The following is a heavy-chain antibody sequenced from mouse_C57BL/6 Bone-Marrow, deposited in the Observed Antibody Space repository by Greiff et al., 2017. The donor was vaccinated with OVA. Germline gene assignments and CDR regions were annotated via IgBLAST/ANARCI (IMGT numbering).Heavy chain of an antibody. CDR2: IYPGDGDT. V-gene: IGHV1-80*01. Sequence: QVQLQQSGAELVKPGASVKLSCKASGYAFSSYWMNWVKQRPGKGLEWIGQIYPGDGDTNYNGKFKGKATLTADKSSSTAYMQLSSLTSEDSAVYFCAREGDSAWFAYWGQGTLVTVSA. CDR3: AREGDSAWFAY. J-gene: IGHJ3*01. D-gene: IGHD3-1*01. CDR1: GYAFSSYW.